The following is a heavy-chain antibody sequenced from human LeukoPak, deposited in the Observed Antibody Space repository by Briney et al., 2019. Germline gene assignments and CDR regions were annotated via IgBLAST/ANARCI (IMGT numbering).Heavy chain of an antibody. V-gene: IGHV3-23*01. CDR1: GFTFSTYA. CDR3: ARGYSAGSHNELEH. J-gene: IGHJ1*01. Sequence: GGSLRLSCAASGFTFSTYAMNWVRQAPGKGLEWVSGIPAITGDKFYAGSVKGRFTISRDNSENTLYLQMNSLRADDTAVYYCARGYSAGSHNELEHWGQGTLVTVSS. CDR2: IPAITGDK. D-gene: IGHD3-10*01.